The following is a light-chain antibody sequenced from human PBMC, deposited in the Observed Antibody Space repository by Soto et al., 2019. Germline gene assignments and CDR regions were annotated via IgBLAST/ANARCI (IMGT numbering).Light chain of an antibody. CDR3: QQYANSTIT. CDR1: QFVSSRS. CDR2: GAS. Sequence: EIVLPQSPGTLSLSPVESATLLCTASQFVSSRSLAWYQQNPGQDPRLVIYGASNRATGIPGRFSASGSGTDFKLTITPLETEDFAVYFCQQYANSTITFGQGTRVEIK. V-gene: IGKV3-20*01. J-gene: IGKJ5*01.